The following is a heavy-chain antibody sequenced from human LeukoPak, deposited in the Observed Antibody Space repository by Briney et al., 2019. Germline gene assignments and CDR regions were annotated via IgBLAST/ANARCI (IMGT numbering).Heavy chain of an antibody. D-gene: IGHD3-22*01. CDR1: GGSISSSSDY. CDR2: IYYHENT. Sequence: SETLSLTCTVSGGSISSSSDYWGWIRQAPGKGLEWIGSIYYHENTYYNSSLKSRVTISVDTSKNQFSLKLSSVTAADTAVYYCARVGRDSSGYSDAFDIWGQGTMVTVSS. J-gene: IGHJ3*02. CDR3: ARVGRDSSGYSDAFDI. V-gene: IGHV4-39*07.